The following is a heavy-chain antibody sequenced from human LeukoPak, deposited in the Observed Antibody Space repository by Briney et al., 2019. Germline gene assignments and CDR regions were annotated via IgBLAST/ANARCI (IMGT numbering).Heavy chain of an antibody. CDR2: IHPGDSDT. D-gene: IGHD3-9*01. CDR1: GYSFTSYW. Sequence: GESLKISCKGSGYSFTSYWIAWVRQMPGKGLERMGIIHPGDSDTRYSPSFQGQVTISVDKSISTAYLQWSSLKASDTAMYYCASLYYDILTGYYSDYWGQGTLVTVSS. J-gene: IGHJ4*02. V-gene: IGHV5-51*01. CDR3: ASLYYDILTGYYSDY.